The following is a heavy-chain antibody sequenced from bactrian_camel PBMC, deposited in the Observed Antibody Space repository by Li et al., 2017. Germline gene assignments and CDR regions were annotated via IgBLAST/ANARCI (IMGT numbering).Heavy chain of an antibody. D-gene: IGHD1*01. Sequence: HVQLVESGGGSVQVGGSLRLSCVGSGYISRYCMGWFRQTPGKEREGVVGIDTDGSTSYADSVKGRFTISRNNAENILYLQLNNLKPEDTAMYFCAADKTPREVRGGRCWGNYRGRGTQVTVS. CDR3: AADKTPREVRGGRCWGNY. J-gene: IGHJ4*01. V-gene: IGHV3S53*01. CDR1: GYISRYC. CDR2: IDTDGST.